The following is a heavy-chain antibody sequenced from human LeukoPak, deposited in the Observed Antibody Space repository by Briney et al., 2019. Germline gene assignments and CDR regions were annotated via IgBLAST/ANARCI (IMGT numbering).Heavy chain of an antibody. D-gene: IGHD3-10*01. CDR2: IRYDGSNK. J-gene: IGHJ4*02. Sequence: GGSLRLSCAASGFTFSSYGMHWVRQAPGKGLEWVAFIRYDGSNKYYADSVKGRFTISRDNSKNTLYLQMNSLRAEDTAVYYCAKIPYYGSDYFDYWGQGTLVTVSS. CDR1: GFTFSSYG. V-gene: IGHV3-30*02. CDR3: AKIPYYGSDYFDY.